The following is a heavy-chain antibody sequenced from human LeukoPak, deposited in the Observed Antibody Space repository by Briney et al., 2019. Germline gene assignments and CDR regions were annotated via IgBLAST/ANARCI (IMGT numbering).Heavy chain of an antibody. D-gene: IGHD6-6*01. V-gene: IGHV1-24*01. Sequence: ASVKVSCKVSGYTLTELSMHWVRQAPGKGLEWMGGFDPEDGETTYAQKFQGRVTMTEDTSTDTAYMELSSLRSEDTAVYYCATDLPFEYSSSSGYFVYWGQGTLVTVSS. CDR2: FDPEDGET. CDR1: GYTLTELS. J-gene: IGHJ4*02. CDR3: ATDLPFEYSSSSGYFVY.